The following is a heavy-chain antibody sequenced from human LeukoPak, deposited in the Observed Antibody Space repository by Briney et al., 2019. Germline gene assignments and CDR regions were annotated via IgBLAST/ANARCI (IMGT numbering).Heavy chain of an antibody. CDR1: GGSISSGGYY. J-gene: IGHJ4*02. D-gene: IGHD1-1*01. CDR3: ALGNDGTYYFDY. CDR2: IYHSGST. Sequence: SETLSLTCTVSGGSISSGGYYWSWIRQPPGKGLEWIGYIYHSGSTYYNPSLKSRVTISVDRPKNQFSLKLSSVTAADTAVYYCALGNDGTYYFDYWGQGTLVTVSS. V-gene: IGHV4-30-2*01.